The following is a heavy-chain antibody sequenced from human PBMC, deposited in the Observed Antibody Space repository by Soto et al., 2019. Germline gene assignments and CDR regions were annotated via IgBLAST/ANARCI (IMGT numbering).Heavy chain of an antibody. CDR2: IYYSGST. Sequence: QVQLQESGPGLVKPSQTLSLTCTVSGGSISSGGYYWSWIRQHPGKGLEWIGYIYYSGSTYYNPSLKSRVTISVDTSKNQFSLKLSSVTAADTAVYYCARDPQIITMVRGRGAFDIWGQGTMVTVSS. CDR3: ARDPQIITMVRGRGAFDI. J-gene: IGHJ3*02. D-gene: IGHD3-10*01. V-gene: IGHV4-31*03. CDR1: GGSISSGGYY.